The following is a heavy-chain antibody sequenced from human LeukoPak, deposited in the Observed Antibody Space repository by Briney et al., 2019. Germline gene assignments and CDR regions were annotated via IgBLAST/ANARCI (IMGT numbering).Heavy chain of an antibody. CDR1: GFTFSSYG. D-gene: IGHD3-22*01. J-gene: IGHJ4*02. V-gene: IGHV3-30*02. CDR2: IRHDGSNK. CDR3: AQGGYYYDSSGSPLIDY. Sequence: PGGSLRLSCAASGFTFSSYGMHWVRQAPGKGLEWVAFIRHDGSNKYYADFVKGRFTISRDNSKNTLYLQVNSLRAEDTAVYYCAQGGYYYDSSGSPLIDYWGQGTLVTVSS.